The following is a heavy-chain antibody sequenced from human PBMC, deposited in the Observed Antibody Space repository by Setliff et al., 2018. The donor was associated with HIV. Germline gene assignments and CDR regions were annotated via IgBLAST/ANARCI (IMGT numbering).Heavy chain of an antibody. D-gene: IGHD1-1*01. Sequence: SETLSLTCTVSNYSIMNYYWSWIRQPPGKELEWIGYTYFSGSTKYNPSLKSRATISIDTPKNQFSLRLRSVTAADTAVYYCARDTTSHFDYWGQGILVTVSS. CDR1: NYSIMNYY. V-gene: IGHV4-59*01. CDR3: ARDTTSHFDY. CDR2: TYFSGST. J-gene: IGHJ4*02.